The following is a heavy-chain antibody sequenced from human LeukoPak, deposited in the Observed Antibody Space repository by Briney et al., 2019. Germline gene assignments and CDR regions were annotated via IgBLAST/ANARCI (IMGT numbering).Heavy chain of an antibody. CDR1: GFTISSYW. V-gene: IGHV3-7*04. CDR2: IKQDGSEK. Sequence: PGGSLRLSCAASGFTISSYWMNWVRQAPGKGLEWVANIKQDGSEKYYVDSEKGRFTISRDNAKNSLYLQMNSLRAEDTAVYYCARDLSGYGSSWGQGTLVTVPS. D-gene: IGHD6-13*01. CDR3: ARDLSGYGSS. J-gene: IGHJ4*02.